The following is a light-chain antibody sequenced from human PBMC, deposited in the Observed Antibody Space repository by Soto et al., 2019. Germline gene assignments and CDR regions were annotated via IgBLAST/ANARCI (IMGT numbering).Light chain of an antibody. CDR3: QQRSDWPPIT. V-gene: IGKV3-11*01. CDR1: QSVSRY. Sequence: EIVLTQSPGTLSLSPGGRATLSCRASQSVSRYLAWYQQKPGQAPRLLIYDASNRATGIPARFSGSGSGTDFTLTISSLEPEDFAVYYCQQRSDWPPITFGQGTRLEIK. CDR2: DAS. J-gene: IGKJ5*01.